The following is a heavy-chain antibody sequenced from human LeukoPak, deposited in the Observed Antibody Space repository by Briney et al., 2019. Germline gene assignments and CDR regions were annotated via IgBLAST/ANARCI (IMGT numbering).Heavy chain of an antibody. D-gene: IGHD6-13*01. CDR1: GYSFTSYW. Sequence: GESLKISCKGSGYSFTSYWIGWVRQMPGKGLEWMGIIYAGDSDTRYSPSFQGQVTISADKSISTAYLQWSSLKASDTAMYYCARRASSSSRWEYGMDVWGQGTTVTVSS. CDR2: IYAGDSDT. J-gene: IGHJ6*02. V-gene: IGHV5-51*01. CDR3: ARRASSSSRWEYGMDV.